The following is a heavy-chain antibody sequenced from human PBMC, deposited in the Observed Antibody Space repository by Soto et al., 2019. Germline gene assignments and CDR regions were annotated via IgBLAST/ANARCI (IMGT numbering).Heavy chain of an antibody. Sequence: GASVKVSCKASGGTFSSYAISWVRQAPGQGLEWMGGIIPIFGTANYAQKFQGRVTITADESTSTAYMELSSLRSEDTAVYYCARISSWSPQNYYYYYGMDVWGQGTTVTVSS. CDR2: IIPIFGTA. CDR1: GGTFSSYA. V-gene: IGHV1-69*13. J-gene: IGHJ6*02. D-gene: IGHD6-13*01. CDR3: ARISSWSPQNYYYYYGMDV.